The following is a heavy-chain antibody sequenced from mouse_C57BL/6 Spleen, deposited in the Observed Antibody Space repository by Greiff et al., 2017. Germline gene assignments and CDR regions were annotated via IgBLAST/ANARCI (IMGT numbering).Heavy chain of an antibody. J-gene: IGHJ2*01. CDR2: IDPETGGT. CDR3: TRSRYSIDD. Sequence: QVQLQQSGAELVRPGASVTLSCKASGYTFTDYEMHWVKQTPVHGLEWIGAIDPETGGTAYNQKFKGKAIPTADKSSSTAYMELRSLTSEDSAVYYCTRSRYSIDDWGQGTTLTVSS. V-gene: IGHV1-15*01. D-gene: IGHD2-5*01. CDR1: GYTFTDYE.